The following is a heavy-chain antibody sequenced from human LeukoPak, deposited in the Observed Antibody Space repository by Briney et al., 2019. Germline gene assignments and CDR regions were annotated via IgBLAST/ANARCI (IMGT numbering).Heavy chain of an antibody. J-gene: IGHJ6*03. CDR3: ARAGASNNDYGDFYYYYYMDV. CDR2: ITPIFGTT. CDR1: GGTFSSYA. D-gene: IGHD4-17*01. V-gene: IGHV1-69*13. Sequence: VASVKVSCKASGGTFSSYAISWVRQAPGQGLEWMGGITPIFGTTNYAQKFQGRVTITADESTNTAYMELSSLRSEDTAVYYCARAGASNNDYGDFYYYYYMDVWGKGTTVTISS.